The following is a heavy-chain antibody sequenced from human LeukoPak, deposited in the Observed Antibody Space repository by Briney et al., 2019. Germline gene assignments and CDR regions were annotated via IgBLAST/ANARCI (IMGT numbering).Heavy chain of an antibody. CDR1: GYSFTSYW. V-gene: IGHV5-51*01. Sequence: GESLKISCKCSGYSFTSYWIGGVRQLPGKGLEWMGIIYPGDSDTRYSPSFQGQVTISADKSISTAYLQWSSLKASDTAMYYCASGGYSYGSNWYFDYWGQGTLVTVSS. D-gene: IGHD5-18*01. CDR2: IYPGDSDT. CDR3: ASGGYSYGSNWYFDY. J-gene: IGHJ4*02.